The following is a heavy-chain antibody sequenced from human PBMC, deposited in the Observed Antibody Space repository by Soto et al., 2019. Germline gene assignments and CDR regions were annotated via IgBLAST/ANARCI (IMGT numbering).Heavy chain of an antibody. J-gene: IGHJ6*02. CDR1: GGTFSTHA. D-gene: IGHD3-3*01. Sequence: VHLEQSGAAVKKPGSSVKVSCKASGGTFSTHALSWVRQAPGQGLEWLGGIIPILGTPNYAQKFQGRVTVTADEYTSTAYMELSRLTSEDTAVYYCARAAFRSGYYGYYYGMDVWGQGTAVTVS. CDR2: IIPILGTP. V-gene: IGHV1-69*01. CDR3: ARAAFRSGYYGYYYGMDV.